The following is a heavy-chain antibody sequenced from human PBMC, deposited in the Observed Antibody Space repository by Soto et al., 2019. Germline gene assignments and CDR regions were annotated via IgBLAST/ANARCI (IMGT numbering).Heavy chain of an antibody. CDR2: IRSNADGGTA. D-gene: IGHD3-16*01. J-gene: IGHJ4*02. CDR1: GFPFRDAW. CDR3: STALRRDSALGAY. V-gene: IGHV3-15*01. Sequence: GSLRLSCAASGFPFRDAWMRWGLQGPGKGLQWIGRIRSNADGGTAALAAPVRGRFSISRDDSTDTLYLQLNSLQLDDTAVYFCSTALRRDSALGAYWGQGTLVTVSS.